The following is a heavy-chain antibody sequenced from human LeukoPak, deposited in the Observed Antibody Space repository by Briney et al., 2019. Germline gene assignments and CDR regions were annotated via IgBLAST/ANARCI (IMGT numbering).Heavy chain of an antibody. D-gene: IGHD5-12*01. CDR3: AKDMRGYDRPVDW. CDR2: ISGSGIST. CDR1: GFTFSSHA. J-gene: IGHJ4*02. V-gene: IGHV3-23*01. Sequence: PGTSLRLSCAASGFTFSSHAMDWVRQAPGKGLEWVSAISGSGISTYYSDSVKGRFTISRDNSKKTLYLQMNGLTAEDTAVYYCAKDMRGYDRPVDWWGRGTVVTVSS.